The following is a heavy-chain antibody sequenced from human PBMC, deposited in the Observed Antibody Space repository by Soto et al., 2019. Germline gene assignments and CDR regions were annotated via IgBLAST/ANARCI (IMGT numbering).Heavy chain of an antibody. CDR2: IYYSGST. Sequence: SETLSLTCTVSGGSISSYYWSWIRQPPGKGLEWIGYIYYSGSTNYNPSLKSRVTISVDTSKNQFSLKLSSVTAADTAVYYCARQRGIAAAGLWYFDLWGRGTLVTVSS. CDR1: GGSISSYY. J-gene: IGHJ2*01. V-gene: IGHV4-59*08. D-gene: IGHD6-13*01. CDR3: ARQRGIAAAGLWYFDL.